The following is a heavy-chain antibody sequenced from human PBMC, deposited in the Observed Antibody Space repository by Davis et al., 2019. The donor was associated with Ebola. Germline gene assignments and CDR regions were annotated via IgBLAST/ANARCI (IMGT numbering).Heavy chain of an antibody. J-gene: IGHJ6*02. Sequence: GESLKISCMGSGYSFTDYWIAWVRQIPGKGLEWLGIIYPRDSDTRYSPSFQGQVTISADKSISTAYLQWSSLKASDTAMYYCARYSRGYYDFWSNYYGMDVWGQGTTVTVSS. CDR3: ARYSRGYYDFWSNYYGMDV. D-gene: IGHD3-3*01. CDR1: GYSFTDYW. V-gene: IGHV5-51*01. CDR2: IYPRDSDT.